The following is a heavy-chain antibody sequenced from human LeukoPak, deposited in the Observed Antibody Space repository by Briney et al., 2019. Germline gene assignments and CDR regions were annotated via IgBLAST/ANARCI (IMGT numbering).Heavy chain of an antibody. J-gene: IGHJ5*02. V-gene: IGHV1-2*02. D-gene: IGHD1-26*01. Sequence: GASVKVSCKASGYTXTGYYMHWVRQAPGQGLEWMGWINPNSGGTNYAQKFQGRVTMTRDTSISTAYMELSRLRSDDTAVYYCARAEGATAWFDPWGQGTLVTVSS. CDR1: GYTXTGYY. CDR2: INPNSGGT. CDR3: ARAEGATAWFDP.